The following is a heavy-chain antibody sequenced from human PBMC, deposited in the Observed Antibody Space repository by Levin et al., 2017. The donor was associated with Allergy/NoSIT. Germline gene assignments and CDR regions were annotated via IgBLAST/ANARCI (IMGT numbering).Heavy chain of an antibody. D-gene: IGHD3-10*01. CDR1: GYTFSAHY. J-gene: IGHJ4*02. CDR3: ARDFYYGSGTYSPFGF. V-gene: IGHV1-2*02. Sequence: ASAKVSCKTSGYTFSAHYLHWVRQAPGQGLEWMGWINPNSGVTHYAQEFEGRVTMTRDTTITSVYMELSRLTSDDTAVYYCARDFYYGSGTYSPFGFWGQGTLVTVSS. CDR2: INPNSGVT.